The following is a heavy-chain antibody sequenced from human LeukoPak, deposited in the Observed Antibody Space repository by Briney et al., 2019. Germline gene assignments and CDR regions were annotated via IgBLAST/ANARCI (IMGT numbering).Heavy chain of an antibody. Sequence: PSETLSLTCTVSGGSISSYYWSWIRQPPGKGLEWIGYIYYSGSTNYNPSLKSRVTISVDTSKNQFSLKLSSVTAADTAVYYCARAFRIGPTFDYWGQGTLVTVSS. CDR1: GGSISSYY. D-gene: IGHD2-15*01. J-gene: IGHJ4*02. CDR3: ARAFRIGPTFDY. CDR2: IYYSGST. V-gene: IGHV4-59*01.